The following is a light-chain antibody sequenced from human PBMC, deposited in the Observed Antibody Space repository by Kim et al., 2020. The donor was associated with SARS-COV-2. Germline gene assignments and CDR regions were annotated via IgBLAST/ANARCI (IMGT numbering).Light chain of an antibody. CDR2: DVT. CDR3: SSYTTKNTQV. J-gene: IGLJ2*01. CDR1: SSDVGNYKY. Sequence: GQSITISCTGSSSDVGNYKYVSWYQQHPGKAPKLMIYDVTNRPSGVSNRFSGSKSGNTASLTISGLQTEDEADYYCSSYTTKNTQVFGGGTQLTVL. V-gene: IGLV2-14*03.